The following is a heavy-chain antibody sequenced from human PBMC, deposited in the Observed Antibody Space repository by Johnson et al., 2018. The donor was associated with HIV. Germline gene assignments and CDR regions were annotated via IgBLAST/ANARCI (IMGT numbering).Heavy chain of an antibody. CDR1: GFTVSSNY. D-gene: IGHD4-11*01. V-gene: IGHV3-53*01. CDR3: AKDTYSHRLTVTESGFDI. Sequence: VQLVESGGDLIQPGGSLRLSCAASGFTVSSNYMTWVRQAPGKGLEWVSVIYSGGSTYYPDSVKGRFTISRDNAKNSLYVQMNSLRAEDTAVYYCAKDTYSHRLTVTESGFDIWGQGTMFTVSS. J-gene: IGHJ3*02. CDR2: IYSGGST.